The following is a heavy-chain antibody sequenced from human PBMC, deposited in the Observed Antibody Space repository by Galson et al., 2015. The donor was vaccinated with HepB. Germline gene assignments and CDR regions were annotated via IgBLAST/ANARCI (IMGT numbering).Heavy chain of an antibody. CDR1: GFTFSSYS. CDR2: ISSSSSYI. D-gene: IGHD3-16*01. Sequence: SLRLSCAASGFTFSSYSMNWVRQAPGKGLEWVSSISSSSSYIYYADSVKGRFTISRDNAKNSLYLQMNSLRAEDTAVYYCARVDLFIGALRYYGMDVWGQGTTVTVSS. V-gene: IGHV3-21*01. J-gene: IGHJ6*02. CDR3: ARVDLFIGALRYYGMDV.